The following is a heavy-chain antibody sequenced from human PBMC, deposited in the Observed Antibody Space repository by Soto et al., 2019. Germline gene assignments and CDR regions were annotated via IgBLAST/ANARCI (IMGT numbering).Heavy chain of an antibody. CDR1: GYTISSSNW. V-gene: IGHV4-28*03. D-gene: IGHD1-26*01. CDR3: ARGKYSGSYYDWFDP. J-gene: IGHJ5*02. CDR2: IYYSGTT. Sequence: SETLSLTCAVSGYTISSSNWWGWIRQPPGKGLEWIGYIYYSGTTNYNPSLKSRVTISVDTSKNQFSLKLSSVTAADTAVYYCARGKYSGSYYDWFDPWGQGTLVTVSS.